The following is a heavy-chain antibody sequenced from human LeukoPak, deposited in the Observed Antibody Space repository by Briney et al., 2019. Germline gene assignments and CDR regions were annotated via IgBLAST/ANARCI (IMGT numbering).Heavy chain of an antibody. CDR3: ARRPVTGPNWFDP. CDR2: ISYSGSA. V-gene: IGHV4-59*08. CDR1: GGSISSNS. Sequence: SETLSLTCTVSGGSISSNSWTWLRQPPGKGLEWIGYISYSGSANYSPSLKSRATISVDTSKNEFSLKLSSVTAADTAVYYCARRPVTGPNWFDPWGQGTLVTVSS. J-gene: IGHJ5*02. D-gene: IGHD2-21*02.